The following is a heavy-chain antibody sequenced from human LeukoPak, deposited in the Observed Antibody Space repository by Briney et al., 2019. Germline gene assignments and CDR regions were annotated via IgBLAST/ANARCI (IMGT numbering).Heavy chain of an antibody. CDR3: AKSLYQLLNYQYFYFIDV. Sequence: PGGSLKLSCEASGFTFSNYAMSWVRQAPGMGLDWVSIISGAGDTTHYADSVKGRFTISRDNSKNTLFLQMNSLRADDAAVYYCAKSLYQLLNYQYFYFIDVWGKGTTVTVSS. CDR1: GFTFSNYA. D-gene: IGHD2-2*01. J-gene: IGHJ6*03. CDR2: ISGAGDTT. V-gene: IGHV3-23*01.